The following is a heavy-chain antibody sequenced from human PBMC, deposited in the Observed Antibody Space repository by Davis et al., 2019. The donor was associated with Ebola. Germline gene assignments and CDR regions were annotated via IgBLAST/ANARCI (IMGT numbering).Heavy chain of an antibody. J-gene: IGHJ5*02. CDR1: GFTFSSYG. V-gene: IGHV3-30*18. CDR2: ISYDGSNK. D-gene: IGHD3-22*01. Sequence: GGSLRLSCAASGFTFSSYGMHWVRQAPGKGLEWVAVISYDGSNKYYADSVKGRFTISRDNSKNTLYLQMNSLRAEDTAVYYCAKGHLYYYDRPNWFDPWGQGTLVTVSS. CDR3: AKGHLYYYDRPNWFDP.